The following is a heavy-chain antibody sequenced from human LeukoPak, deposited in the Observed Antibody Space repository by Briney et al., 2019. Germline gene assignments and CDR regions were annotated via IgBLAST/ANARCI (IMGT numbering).Heavy chain of an antibody. V-gene: IGHV3-23*01. CDR1: GFTFSSYA. CDR3: AKARLPHSGYDLRTGY. Sequence: GGSLRLSCGASGFTFSSYAMNWVRQAPRKGLEWVSAISGNGGSTYYADSVRGRFTISRDNSKNTLYLQMNSLRAEDTAVYYCAKARLPHSGYDLRTGYWGQGTLVTVSS. J-gene: IGHJ4*02. D-gene: IGHD5-12*01. CDR2: ISGNGGST.